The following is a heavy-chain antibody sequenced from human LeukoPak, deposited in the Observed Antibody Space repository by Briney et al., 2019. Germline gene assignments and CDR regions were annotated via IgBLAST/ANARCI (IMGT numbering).Heavy chain of an antibody. D-gene: IGHD3-16*01. Sequence: PGGSLRLSCVASGFTFTDYWMTWVRQAPGKGLEWVANIKQDGSEKYYVESVKGRFTISRDSAKNSLYLQMNSLRAEDTAVYYCARASGVGDYWGQGTLVTVSS. V-gene: IGHV3-7*01. J-gene: IGHJ4*02. CDR1: GFTFTDYW. CDR2: IKQDGSEK. CDR3: ARASGVGDY.